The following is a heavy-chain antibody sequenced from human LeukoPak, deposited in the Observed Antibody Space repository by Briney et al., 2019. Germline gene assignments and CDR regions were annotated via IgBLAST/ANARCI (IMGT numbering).Heavy chain of an antibody. Sequence: GGSLRLSCAASGFTFSSYEMNWVRQAPGKGLEWVSYISSSGSTIYYADSVKGRFTISRDNAKNSLYLQMNSLRAEDTAVYYCARDSVFRSGWYNWFDPWGQGTLVTVSS. CDR3: ARDSVFRSGWYNWFDP. V-gene: IGHV3-48*03. CDR2: ISSSGSTI. CDR1: GFTFSSYE. J-gene: IGHJ5*02. D-gene: IGHD6-19*01.